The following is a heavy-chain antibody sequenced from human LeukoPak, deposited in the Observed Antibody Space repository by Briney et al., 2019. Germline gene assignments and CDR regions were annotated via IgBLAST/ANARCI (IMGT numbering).Heavy chain of an antibody. D-gene: IGHD6-6*01. CDR1: GFTFSSYS. Sequence: GGSLRLSCVASGFTFSSYSMNWVRQAPGKGLEWDSYSSSSSGTIYYADSVKGRFTISRDNAKKSLYLQMSSLRDEDTAVYYCARDRSSASGSSFFYYYGMDVWGQGTTVTVSS. CDR3: ARDRSSASGSSFFYYYGMDV. CDR2: SSSSSGTI. V-gene: IGHV3-48*02. J-gene: IGHJ6*02.